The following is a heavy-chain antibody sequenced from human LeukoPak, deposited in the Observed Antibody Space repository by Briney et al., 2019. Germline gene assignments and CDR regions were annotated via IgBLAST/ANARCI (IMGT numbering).Heavy chain of an antibody. J-gene: IGHJ6*02. D-gene: IGHD6-6*01. CDR2: MNPNSGNT. CDR3: ARLNPASYYYYYYGMDV. Sequence: GASVKVSCKASGYTFTSYDINWVRQATGQGLEWMGWMNPNSGNTGYAQKFQGRVTMTRNTSISTAYMELSSLRSEDTAVYYCARLNPASYYYYYYGMDVWGQGNPGHRLL. CDR1: GYTFTSYD. V-gene: IGHV1-8*01.